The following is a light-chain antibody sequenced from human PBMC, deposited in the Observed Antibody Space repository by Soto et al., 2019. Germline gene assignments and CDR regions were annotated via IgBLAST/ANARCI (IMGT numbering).Light chain of an antibody. Sequence: IVLTQSPGTLSLSPGERATLSCRASQSVSSNLAWYQQKPGQAPRLLIYGASTRATGIPARFSGSGSGTEFTLTISSLQSEDFAVYYCQQSNNWPDTFGGGTKVDIK. J-gene: IGKJ4*01. CDR3: QQSNNWPDT. CDR2: GAS. V-gene: IGKV3-15*01. CDR1: QSVSSN.